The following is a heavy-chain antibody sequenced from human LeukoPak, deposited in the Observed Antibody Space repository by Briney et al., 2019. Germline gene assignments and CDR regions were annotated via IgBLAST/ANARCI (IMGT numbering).Heavy chain of an antibody. Sequence: PGRSLRLSCAASGFTFSSFGMHWVRQAPGKGLEWVAVISYDGSNKYYADSVKGRFTISRDNSKNTLYLQMNSLRAEDTAVYYCAKDHLGYSYGSPYFDYWGQGTLVTVSS. J-gene: IGHJ4*02. V-gene: IGHV3-30*18. CDR1: GFTFSSFG. D-gene: IGHD5-18*01. CDR3: AKDHLGYSYGSPYFDY. CDR2: ISYDGSNK.